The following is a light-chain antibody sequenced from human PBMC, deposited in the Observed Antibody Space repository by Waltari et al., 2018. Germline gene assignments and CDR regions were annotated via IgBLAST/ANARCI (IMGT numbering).Light chain of an antibody. CDR3: QAWDSGLSAFV. V-gene: IGLV1-40*01. J-gene: IGLJ1*01. CDR1: SSDIGAGFD. Sequence: QSVLTQPPSVSGAPGPRVTISCTGSSSDIGAGFDVQWYQQLPGTAPKLLISGNSDRPSGVPDRFSASRSGTSASLAITGLQAEDEADDYCQAWDSGLSAFVFGTGTKVTVL. CDR2: GNS.